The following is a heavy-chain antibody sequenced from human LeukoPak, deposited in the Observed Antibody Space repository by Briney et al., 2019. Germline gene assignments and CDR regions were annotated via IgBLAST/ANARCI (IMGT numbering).Heavy chain of an antibody. CDR2: IFYSGST. V-gene: IGHV4-59*08. D-gene: IGHD3-9*01. Sequence: SETLSLTCTVSGGSIRSFYWSWIRQPPGKGLEWIGYIFYSGSTNYNPSLKSRVTMSVDTSKNHFSLKLSSVTAADTAVFYCARHYDILTGYTPWYFDLWGRGTLVTVSS. J-gene: IGHJ2*01. CDR3: ARHYDILTGYTPWYFDL. CDR1: GGSIRSFY.